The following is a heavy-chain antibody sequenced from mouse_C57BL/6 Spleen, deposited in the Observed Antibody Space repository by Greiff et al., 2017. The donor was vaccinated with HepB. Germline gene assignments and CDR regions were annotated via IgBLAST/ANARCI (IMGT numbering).Heavy chain of an antibody. CDR2: ISDGGSYT. CDR3: ARDSHYSGWYFDV. J-gene: IGHJ1*03. CDR1: GFTFSSYA. Sequence: EVQLVESGGGLVKPGGSLKLSCAASGFTFSSYAMSWVRQTPEKRLEWVATISDGGSYTYYPDNVKGRFTISRDNAKNNLYLQMSHLKSEDTAMYYCARDSHYSGWYFDVWGTGTTVTVSS. D-gene: IGHD1-2*01. V-gene: IGHV5-4*01.